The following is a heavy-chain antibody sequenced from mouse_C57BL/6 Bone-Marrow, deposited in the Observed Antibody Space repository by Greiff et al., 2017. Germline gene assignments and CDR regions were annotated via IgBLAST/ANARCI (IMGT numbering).Heavy chain of an antibody. CDR2: IWSDGST. CDR1: GFSLTSYG. V-gene: IGHV2-6-1*01. J-gene: IGHJ4*01. D-gene: IGHD2-3*01. Sequence: VQLQESGPGLVAPSQSLSITCTVSGFSLTSYGVHWVRQPPGKGLEWLVVIWSDGSTTSNSALKSRLSISKDNSKSQVFLKMNSLQTDDTAMYYCARHDGYAYAMDYWGQGTSVTVSS. CDR3: ARHDGYAYAMDY.